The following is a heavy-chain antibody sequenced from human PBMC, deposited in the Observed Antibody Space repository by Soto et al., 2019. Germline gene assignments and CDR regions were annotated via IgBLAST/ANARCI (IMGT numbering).Heavy chain of an antibody. CDR1: GFTFSSYS. J-gene: IGHJ6*02. D-gene: IGHD4-17*01. CDR3: ARDGDYGDYVNYYYGMDV. V-gene: IGHV3-21*01. CDR2: ISSSSSYI. Sequence: GGSLRLSCAASGFTFSSYSMNWVRQAPGKGLEWVSSISSSSSYIYYADSVKGRFTISRDNAKNSLYLQMNSLRAEDTAVYYCARDGDYGDYVNYYYGMDVWGQGTTVTVSS.